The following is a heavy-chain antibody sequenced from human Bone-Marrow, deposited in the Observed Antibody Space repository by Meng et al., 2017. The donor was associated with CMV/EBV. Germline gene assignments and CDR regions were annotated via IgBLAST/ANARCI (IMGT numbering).Heavy chain of an antibody. CDR3: AKHYDSSGYYYFDY. J-gene: IGHJ4*02. D-gene: IGHD3-22*01. V-gene: IGHV3-23*01. CDR1: GFTFSSCA. CDR2: ISGNGGST. Sequence: ASGFTFSSCAMSWVRQAPGKGLEWVSAISGNGGSTYYADSVKGRFTISRDNSKNTLYLQMNSLRAEDTAVYYCAKHYDSSGYYYFDYWGQGTLVTVSS.